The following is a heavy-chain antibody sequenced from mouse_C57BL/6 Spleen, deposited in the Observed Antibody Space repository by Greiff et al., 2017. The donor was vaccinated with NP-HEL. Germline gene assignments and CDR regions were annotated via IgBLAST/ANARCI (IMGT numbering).Heavy chain of an antibody. CDR2: IDPSDSYT. Sequence: QVQLQQPGAELVKPGASVKLSCKASGYTFTSYWMQWVKQRPGQGLEWIGEIDPSDSYTNYNQKFKGKATLTVDTSSSTAYMQLSSLTSEDSAVYYCANRESRLQRAMDYWGQGTSVTVSS. CDR3: ANRESRLQRAMDY. D-gene: IGHD2-13*01. J-gene: IGHJ4*01. V-gene: IGHV1-50*01. CDR1: GYTFTSYW.